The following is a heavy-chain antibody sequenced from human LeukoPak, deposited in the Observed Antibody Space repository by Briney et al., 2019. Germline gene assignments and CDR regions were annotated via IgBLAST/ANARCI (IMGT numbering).Heavy chain of an antibody. V-gene: IGHV4-59*01. J-gene: IGHJ4*02. D-gene: IGHD3-22*01. CDR2: IYYSGST. CDR1: GGSISSYY. CDR3: ARGRDYYDSSGYYYEGTIVDY. Sequence: SETLSLTCTVSGGSISSYYWSWIRQPPGKGLEWIGSIYYSGSTNYNPSLKSRVTISVDTSKNQFSLKLSSVTAADTAVYYCARGRDYYDSSGYYYEGTIVDYWGQGTLVTVSS.